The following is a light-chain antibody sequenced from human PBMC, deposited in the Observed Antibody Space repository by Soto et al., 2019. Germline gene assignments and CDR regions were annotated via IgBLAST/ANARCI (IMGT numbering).Light chain of an antibody. Sequence: IQMTQSPSSLSASVGDRVTITCRASQSISNFLNWYQQRPRKAPKLLIYSASSLQSGVPSRFSGSGSGTDFSLTISSLQPEDFATYYCQQTNGSPLTFGGGTKVEIK. CDR3: QQTNGSPLT. CDR2: SAS. CDR1: QSISNF. J-gene: IGKJ4*01. V-gene: IGKV1-39*01.